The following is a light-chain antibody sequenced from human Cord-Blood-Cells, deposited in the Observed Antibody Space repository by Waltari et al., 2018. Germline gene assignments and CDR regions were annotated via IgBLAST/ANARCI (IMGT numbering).Light chain of an antibody. CDR2: KAS. CDR1: QSISSW. V-gene: IGKV1-5*03. J-gene: IGKJ1*01. CDR3: QQYNSYST. Sequence: DTQMTLSPSTLSASVGDRVTITCRASQSISSWLAWYQQKPGKPPKLLIYKASSLESGGPSRFRGSGSGTEFTLTISSLQPDDFATYYCQQYNSYSTFGQGTKVEIK.